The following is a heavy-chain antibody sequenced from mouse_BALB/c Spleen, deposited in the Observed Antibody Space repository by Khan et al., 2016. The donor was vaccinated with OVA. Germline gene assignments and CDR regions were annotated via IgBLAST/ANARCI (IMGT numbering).Heavy chain of an antibody. V-gene: IGHV1-5*01. CDR1: GYSFTSYW. D-gene: IGHD2-4*01. CDR3: TRSYDSYYFDY. CDR2: IYPGISDT. Sequence: VQLKQSGTVLARPGASVKMSCKASGYSFTSYWMHWVKQRPGQGLEWIGAIYPGISDTRYNQKFKGKAKLTAVTSASTAYMEFSSLKNEDSAVYYCTRSYDSYYFDYWGQGTTLTVSS. J-gene: IGHJ2*01.